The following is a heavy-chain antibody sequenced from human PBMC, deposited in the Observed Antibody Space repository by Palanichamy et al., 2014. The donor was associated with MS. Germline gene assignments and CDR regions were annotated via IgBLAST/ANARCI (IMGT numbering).Heavy chain of an antibody. CDR1: GFTFSDFG. J-gene: IGHJ6*02. D-gene: IGHD2-2*01. CDR3: AREDTSAPIYGMDV. CDR2: VDTAGNP. Sequence: EVQLVESGGGLVQPGGSLRLSCAASGFTFSDFGMHWVRQTIGKGLEWVASVDTAGNPYYPASVEGRFIISRENAKKSLYLQLNSLRAGDTAVYFCAREDTSAPIYGMDVWGQGTTVTVSS. V-gene: IGHV3-13*05.